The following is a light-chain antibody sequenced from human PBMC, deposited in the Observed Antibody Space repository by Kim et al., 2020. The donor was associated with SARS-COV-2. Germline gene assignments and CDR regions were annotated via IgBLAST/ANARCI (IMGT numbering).Light chain of an antibody. CDR2: GAS. Sequence: VSPGERATPSCRASQTVNSNVAWYQQKPGQAPRLLIYGASTRATGIPARFSGSGSGTEFTLTISSLQSEDFAVYYCQQYNNWPLTFGGGTKVDIK. V-gene: IGKV3-15*01. J-gene: IGKJ4*01. CDR1: QTVNSN. CDR3: QQYNNWPLT.